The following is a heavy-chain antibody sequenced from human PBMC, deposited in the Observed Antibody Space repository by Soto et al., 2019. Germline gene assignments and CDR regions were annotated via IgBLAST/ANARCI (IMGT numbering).Heavy chain of an antibody. CDR1: GFTFSSYG. Sequence: GGSLRLSCAASGFTFSSYGMHWVRQAPGKGLEWVAVISYDGGNKYYADSVKGRFTISRDNSKNTLYLQMNSLRAEDTAVYYCAKGVTIFGVADYWGQGTLVTVSS. CDR2: ISYDGGNK. J-gene: IGHJ4*02. V-gene: IGHV3-30*18. CDR3: AKGVTIFGVADY. D-gene: IGHD3-3*01.